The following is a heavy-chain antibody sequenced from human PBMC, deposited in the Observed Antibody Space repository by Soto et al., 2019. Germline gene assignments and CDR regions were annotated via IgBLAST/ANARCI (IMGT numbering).Heavy chain of an antibody. CDR1: GFTFSSYS. D-gene: IGHD3-10*02. CDR2: ISSSSSYI. Sequence: KSVGSLRLSCAASGFTFSSYSMNWVRQAPGKGLEWVSSISSSSSYIYYADSVKGRFTISRDNAKNSLYLQMNSLRAEDTAVYYCARGITGFDLDYYYGMDVWGQGTTVTVSS. V-gene: IGHV3-21*01. CDR3: ARGITGFDLDYYYGMDV. J-gene: IGHJ6*02.